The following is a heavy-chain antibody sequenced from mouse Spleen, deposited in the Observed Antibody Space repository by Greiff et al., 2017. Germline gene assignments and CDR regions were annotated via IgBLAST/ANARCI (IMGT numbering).Heavy chain of an antibody. CDR3: ARHEERGIYDSLYYAMDY. V-gene: IGHV1-62-2*01. D-gene: IGHD2-3*01. CDR1: GYTFTEYT. CDR2: FYPGSGSI. J-gene: IGHJ4*01. Sequence: QVQLKQSGAELVKPGASVKLSCKASGYTFTEYTIHWVKQRSGQGLEWIGWFYPGSGSIKYNEKFKDKATLTADKSSSTVYMELSRLTSEDSAVYFCARHEERGIYDSLYYAMDYWGQGTSVTVSS.